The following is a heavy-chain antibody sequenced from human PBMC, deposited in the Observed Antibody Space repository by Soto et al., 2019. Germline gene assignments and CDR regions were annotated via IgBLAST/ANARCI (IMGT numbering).Heavy chain of an antibody. Sequence: GASVKVSCKASGGTFSSYAISWVRQAPGQGLELMGGIIPIFGTANYAQKFQGRVTITADESTSTAYMELSSLRSEDTAVYYCARDSKANWNEGNWFDPWGQGTLVTVSS. CDR1: GGTFSSYA. D-gene: IGHD1-1*01. V-gene: IGHV1-69*13. CDR3: ARDSKANWNEGNWFDP. CDR2: IIPIFGTA. J-gene: IGHJ5*02.